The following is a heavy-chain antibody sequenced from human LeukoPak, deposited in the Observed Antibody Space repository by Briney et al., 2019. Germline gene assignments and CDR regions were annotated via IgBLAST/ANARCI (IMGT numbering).Heavy chain of an antibody. CDR3: ARDGGYPGYCSSTSCHSSHSWGYYFDY. D-gene: IGHD2-2*01. J-gene: IGHJ4*02. V-gene: IGHV3-30-3*01. CDR1: GFTFSSYA. CDR2: ISYDGSNK. Sequence: GRSLRLSCAASGFTFSSYAMHWVRQAPGKGLEWVAVISYDGSNKYYADSVKGRFTISRDNSKNTLYLQMNSLRAEDTAVYYCARDGGYPGYCSSTSCHSSHSWGYYFDYWGQGTLVTVSS.